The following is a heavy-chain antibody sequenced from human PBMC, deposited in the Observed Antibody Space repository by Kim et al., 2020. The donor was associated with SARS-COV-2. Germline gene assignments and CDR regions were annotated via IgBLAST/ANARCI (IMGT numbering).Heavy chain of an antibody. Sequence: SVKVSCKASGGTFSSYAISWVRQAPGQGLEWMGGIIPIFGTANYAQKFQGRVTITADESTSTAYMELSSLRSEDTAVYYCARGGGDSTAYYYYGMDVWGQGTPVTVS. CDR1: GGTFSSYA. CDR3: ARGGGDSTAYYYYGMDV. D-gene: IGHD3-16*01. CDR2: IIPIFGTA. V-gene: IGHV1-69*13. J-gene: IGHJ6*02.